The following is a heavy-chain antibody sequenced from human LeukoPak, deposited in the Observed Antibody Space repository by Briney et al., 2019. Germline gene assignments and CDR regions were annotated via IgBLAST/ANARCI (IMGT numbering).Heavy chain of an antibody. D-gene: IGHD6-25*01. Sequence: PGRSLRLSCAASGFTFSDYAIHWVRQAPGKGLEYVSAISSNGGSTYYANSVEGRFTISRDNSKNTLYLQMGSLTTEDMAVYYCARDTQRFYYYYYMDVWGKGTTVTVSS. CDR2: ISSNGGST. J-gene: IGHJ6*03. CDR1: GFTFSDYA. V-gene: IGHV3-64*01. CDR3: ARDTQRFYYYYYMDV.